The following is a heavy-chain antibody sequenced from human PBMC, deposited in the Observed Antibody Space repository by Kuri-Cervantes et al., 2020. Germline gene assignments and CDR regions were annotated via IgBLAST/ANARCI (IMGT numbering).Heavy chain of an antibody. Sequence: SQTLSLTCAVSGGSISSGGYSWSWIRQHPGKGLEWIGYIYYSGSTYYNPSLKSRVTISVDTSKNQFSLKLSSVTAADTAVYYCARGGRNYYDSSGYTWDYYYGMDVWGQGTTVTVSS. V-gene: IGHV4-31*02. CDR2: IYYSGST. J-gene: IGHJ6*02. CDR1: GGSISSGGYS. D-gene: IGHD3-22*01. CDR3: ARGGRNYYDSSGYTWDYYYGMDV.